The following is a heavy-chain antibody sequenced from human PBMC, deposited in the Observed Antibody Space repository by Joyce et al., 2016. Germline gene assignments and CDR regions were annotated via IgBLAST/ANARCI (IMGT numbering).Heavy chain of an antibody. Sequence: QVQLVQSGAEVKKTGASVKVSCKASGYTFNDYYLQWVRQAPVQGPEWMGWLNPNSGVTHVAQRFKGRVSMTRDTSISTAFMELRRLRSDDTAVYYCARVPWYSESYYDLDYWSQGTLVTVSS. J-gene: IGHJ4*02. D-gene: IGHD1-26*01. CDR3: ARVPWYSESYYDLDY. CDR2: LNPNSGVT. V-gene: IGHV1-2*02. CDR1: GYTFNDYY.